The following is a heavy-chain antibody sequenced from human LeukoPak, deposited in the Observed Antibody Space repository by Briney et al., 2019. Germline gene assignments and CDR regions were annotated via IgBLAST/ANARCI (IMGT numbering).Heavy chain of an antibody. CDR1: GFSISSGSYY. V-gene: IGHV4-61*02. J-gene: IGHJ4*02. CDR2: IYTSGST. Sequence: SQTLSLTCTVSGFSISSGSYYWSWIRQPAGKGLEWIGRIYTSGSTNYNPSLKSRVTVSVDTSKNQFSLRLSSVTAADTAVYYCARYIYGVWHFDYWGQGTLVTVSS. D-gene: IGHD2-8*01. CDR3: ARYIYGVWHFDY.